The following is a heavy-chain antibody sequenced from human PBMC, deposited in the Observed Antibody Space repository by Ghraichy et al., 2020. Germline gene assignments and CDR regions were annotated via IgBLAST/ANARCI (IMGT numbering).Heavy chain of an antibody. CDR3: ARDSSYYDFWSGYFPYYGMDV. Sequence: GGSLRLSCAASGFTFSSYSMNWVRQAPGKGLEWVSYISSSSSTIYYADSVKGRFTISRDNAKNSLYLQMNSLRAEDTAVYYCARDSSYYDFWSGYFPYYGMDVWGQGTTVTVSS. D-gene: IGHD3-3*01. CDR2: ISSSSSTI. CDR1: GFTFSSYS. V-gene: IGHV3-48*01. J-gene: IGHJ6*02.